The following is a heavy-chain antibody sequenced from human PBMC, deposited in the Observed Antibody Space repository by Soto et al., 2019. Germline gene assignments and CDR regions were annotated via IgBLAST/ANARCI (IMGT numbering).Heavy chain of an antibody. Sequence: GWSLRLSCAASGFTFSDYYMSWIRQAPGKGLEWISYSSNSGTFARYADSVKGRFSISRDNAKNSLYLQIDSLRVEDTAIYYCAGSADHCNLLAYWVQGTTVTVSA. CDR1: GFTFSDYY. CDR2: SSNSGTFA. D-gene: IGHD2-21*02. V-gene: IGHV3-11*06. CDR3: AGSADHCNLLAY. J-gene: IGHJ4*02.